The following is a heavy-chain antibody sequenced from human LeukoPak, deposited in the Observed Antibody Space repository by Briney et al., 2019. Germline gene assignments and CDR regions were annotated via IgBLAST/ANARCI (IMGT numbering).Heavy chain of an antibody. CDR1: GFTFSTYG. Sequence: GGPLRLSCAASGFTFSTYGMHWVRQAPGKGLEWVAVISYDEGNKYYADSVKGRFTISRDNSKNTLYLQMNSLRAEDTAVYYCADLDYDSSGPDPPLDYWGQGTLVTVSS. CDR2: ISYDEGNK. V-gene: IGHV3-30*03. CDR3: ADLDYDSSGPDPPLDY. J-gene: IGHJ4*02. D-gene: IGHD3-22*01.